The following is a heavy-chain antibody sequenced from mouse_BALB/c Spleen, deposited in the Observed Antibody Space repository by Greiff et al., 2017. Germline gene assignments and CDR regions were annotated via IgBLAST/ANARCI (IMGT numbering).Heavy chain of an antibody. CDR1: GYTFTSYW. CDR3: AFNWDHYFDY. J-gene: IGHJ2*01. CDR2: INPSNGRT. V-gene: IGHV1S81*02. Sequence: VQLQQPGAELVKPGASVKLSCKASGYTFTSYWMHWVKQRPGQGLEWIGEINPSNGRTNYNEKFKSKATLTVDKSSSTAYMQLSSLTSEDSAVYYCAFNWDHYFDYWGQGTTLTVSS. D-gene: IGHD4-1*01.